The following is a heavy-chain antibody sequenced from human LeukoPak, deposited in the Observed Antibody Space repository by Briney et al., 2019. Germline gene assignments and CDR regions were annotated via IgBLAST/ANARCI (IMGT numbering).Heavy chain of an antibody. J-gene: IGHJ4*02. CDR3: ARVRDSSGYNDY. CDR1: GGSFSGYY. D-gene: IGHD3-22*01. CDR2: IYHSGST. V-gene: IGHV4-34*01. Sequence: SETLSLTCAVYGGSFSGYYWSWIRQPPGKGLEWIGSIYHSGSTYYNPSLKSRVTISVDTSKNQFSLKLSSVTAADTAVYYCARVRDSSGYNDYGGQGTLVTVSS.